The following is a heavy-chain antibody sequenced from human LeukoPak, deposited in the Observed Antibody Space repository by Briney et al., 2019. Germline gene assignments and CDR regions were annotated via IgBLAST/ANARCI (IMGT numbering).Heavy chain of an antibody. CDR1: GGTYTDYY. J-gene: IGHJ4*02. D-gene: IGHD3-3*01. Sequence: ASVKVSCKASGGTYTDYYMHWMQQAPGKGLGWMGRVDPEDGETIYAEKFQGRVTITADTSTDTAYMELSSLRSEDTAVYYCATDTTIFGVVIIGWGQGTLVTVSS. CDR2: VDPEDGET. CDR3: ATDTTIFGVVIIG. V-gene: IGHV1-69-2*01.